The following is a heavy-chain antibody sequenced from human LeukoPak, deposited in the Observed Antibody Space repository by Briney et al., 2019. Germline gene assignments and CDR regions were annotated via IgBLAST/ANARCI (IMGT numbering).Heavy chain of an antibody. J-gene: IGHJ4*02. Sequence: ASVKVSRKASGYSFTTYYIHWVRQAPGQGLDWVAIINPSDGWTKYAQRFQGRVTLTRDTSTSTVYMELGSLTSEDTAVYYCARDEITTEENDFVYWGQGTLVTVSS. CDR1: GYSFTTYY. CDR2: INPSDGWT. D-gene: IGHD1-1*01. CDR3: ARDEITTEENDFVY. V-gene: IGHV1-46*01.